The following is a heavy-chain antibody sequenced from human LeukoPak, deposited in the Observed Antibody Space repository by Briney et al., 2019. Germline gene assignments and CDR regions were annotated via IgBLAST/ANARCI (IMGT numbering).Heavy chain of an antibody. D-gene: IGHD3-3*01. CDR1: GGSFSGYY. V-gene: IGHV4-34*01. J-gene: IGHJ4*02. CDR2: INHSGST. CDR3: ARVWMRGLIDY. Sequence: SETLSLTCAVYGGSFSGYYWSWIRQPPGKGLEWIGEINHSGSTNYNPSLKSRVTISVDTSKNQFSLKLSSATAADTAVYYCARVWMRGLIDYWGQGTLVTVSS.